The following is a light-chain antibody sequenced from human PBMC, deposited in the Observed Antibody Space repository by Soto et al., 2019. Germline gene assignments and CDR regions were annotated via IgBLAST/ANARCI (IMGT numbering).Light chain of an antibody. J-gene: IGKJ4*01. Sequence: EILLTQSPDTLSLSPGHRATLSCRASQSVRSDYFAWYQQKPGQAPRVIIFGVSTRATGVPDRFSGSGSGTDFTLTISRLEPEDFALYYCQQYGNSPLTFGGGTKVEIK. CDR3: QQYGNSPLT. CDR1: QSVRSDY. V-gene: IGKV3-20*01. CDR2: GVS.